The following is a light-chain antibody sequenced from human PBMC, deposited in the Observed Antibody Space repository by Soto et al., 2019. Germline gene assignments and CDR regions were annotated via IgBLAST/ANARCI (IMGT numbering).Light chain of an antibody. J-gene: IGKJ2*01. Sequence: EIVLTQSPGTLSLSPGERATLSCRAGQSVSGSNLAWYQQKPGQAPRLLIHGASSRATGIPDRFSGSGSGTDFTLTISRLEPEDFAVYYCQQYGGSPYTFGQGPKLEIK. V-gene: IGKV3-20*01. CDR2: GAS. CDR1: QSVSGSN. CDR3: QQYGGSPYT.